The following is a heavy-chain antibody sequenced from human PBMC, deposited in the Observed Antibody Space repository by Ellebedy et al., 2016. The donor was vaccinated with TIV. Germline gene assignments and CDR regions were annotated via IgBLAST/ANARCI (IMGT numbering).Heavy chain of an antibody. CDR3: AKGGFEGLWSGYDTAHNWFDP. CDR2: INSDGSST. D-gene: IGHD3-3*01. CDR1: GFTFSSYW. Sequence: GESLKISXAASGFTFSSYWMHWVRQAPGKGLVWVSRINSDGSSTSYADSVKGRFTISRDNAKNSLYLQMNSLRAEDTALYYCAKGGFEGLWSGYDTAHNWFDPWGQGTLVTVSS. J-gene: IGHJ5*02. V-gene: IGHV3-74*01.